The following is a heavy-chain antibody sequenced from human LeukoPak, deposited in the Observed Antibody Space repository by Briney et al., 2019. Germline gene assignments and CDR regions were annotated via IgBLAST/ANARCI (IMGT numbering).Heavy chain of an antibody. CDR3: ARDETGVGSGGIDF. D-gene: IGHD2-8*02. CDR1: GFIFSDYS. CDR2: ISSGGSTI. Sequence: PGGSLRLSCAASGFIFSDYSMNWVRQTPGKGLAWVAYISSGGSTIYYADSVRGRFTISRDSARNSLYLQMNSLGDEDTAVYYCARDETGVGSGGIDFWGQGTLVTVSS. J-gene: IGHJ4*02. V-gene: IGHV3-48*02.